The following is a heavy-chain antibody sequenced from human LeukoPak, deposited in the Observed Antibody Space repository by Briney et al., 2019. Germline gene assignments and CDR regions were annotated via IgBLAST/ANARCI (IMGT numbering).Heavy chain of an antibody. CDR3: AIENWYDSSGFSKAFDY. Sequence: ASVKVSCKASGCTFTVKFLHWLRQTPGQGLEWMGGIEPKSGDAVYGQKFRGRVTVTRDTSVSTAYMEVSSLRSDDTAVYYCAIENWYDSSGFSKAFDYWGQGTLVTVSS. V-gene: IGHV1-2*02. CDR2: IEPKSGDA. CDR1: GCTFTVKF. D-gene: IGHD3-22*01. J-gene: IGHJ4*02.